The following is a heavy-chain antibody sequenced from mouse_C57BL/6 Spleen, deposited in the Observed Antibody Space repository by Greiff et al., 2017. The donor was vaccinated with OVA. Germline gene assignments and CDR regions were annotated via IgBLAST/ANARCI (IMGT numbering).Heavy chain of an antibody. V-gene: IGHV1-69*01. J-gene: IGHJ2*01. CDR3: ARGVRVNYFAY. CDR1: GYTFTSYW. D-gene: IGHD2-14*01. CDR2: IDPSDRAT. Sequence: QVQLQQPGAELVMPGASVKLSCKASGYTFTSYWMHWVKQRPGQGLEWIGEIDPSDRATNYNQKFKGKSTMTVTKSSTTAYLQLSCLTSEDSAVYYCARGVRVNYFAYWGQGTTLTVSS.